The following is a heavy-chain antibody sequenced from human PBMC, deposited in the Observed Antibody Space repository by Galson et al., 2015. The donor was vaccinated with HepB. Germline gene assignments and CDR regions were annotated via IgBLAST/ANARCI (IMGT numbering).Heavy chain of an antibody. J-gene: IGHJ4*02. CDR3: AGGNGWLIDE. Sequence: SLRLSYAASGFKIDSHWMNWVRQAPGKGLEWVANIKQEGNERNYVDSVKGRFTISRDNAKNSVYLQMTRLGVEDTGVYYCAGGNGWLIDEWGQGSLVTVSS. CDR1: GFKIDSHW. CDR2: IKQEGNER. D-gene: IGHD6-19*01. V-gene: IGHV3-7*03.